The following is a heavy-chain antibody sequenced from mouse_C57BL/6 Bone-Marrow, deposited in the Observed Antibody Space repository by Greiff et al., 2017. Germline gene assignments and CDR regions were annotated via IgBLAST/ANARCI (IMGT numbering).Heavy chain of an antibody. CDR3: ARDTTAYAMDY. V-gene: IGHV1-69*01. Sequence: QVTLKESGAELVMPGASVKLSCKASGYTFTSYWMHWVKQRPGQGLEWIGEIDPSDSYTNYNQKFKGKSTLTVDKSSSTAYMQLSSLTSEDSAVYYCARDTTAYAMDYWGQGTSVTVSS. D-gene: IGHD1-2*01. CDR2: IDPSDSYT. CDR1: GYTFTSYW. J-gene: IGHJ4*01.